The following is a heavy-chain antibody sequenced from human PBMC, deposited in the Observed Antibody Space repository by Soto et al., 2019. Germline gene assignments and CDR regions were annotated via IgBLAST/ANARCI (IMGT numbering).Heavy chain of an antibody. J-gene: IGHJ3*02. CDR3: ARGGSGYSSGWYQDHDAFDI. V-gene: IGHV6-1*01. Sequence: QTLSLTCAISGDSVSSNSAAWNWIRQSPSRGLEWLGKTYYRSKWYNDYAVSVKSRITINPDTSKNQFSLQLDSVTPEDTAVYYCARGGSGYSSGWYQDHDAFDIWGQGTMVTVSS. CDR1: GDSVSSNSAA. D-gene: IGHD6-19*01. CDR2: TYYRSKWYN.